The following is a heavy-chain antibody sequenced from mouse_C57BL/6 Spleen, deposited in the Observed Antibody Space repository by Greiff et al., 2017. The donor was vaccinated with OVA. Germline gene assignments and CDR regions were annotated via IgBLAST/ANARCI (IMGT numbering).Heavy chain of an antibody. CDR3: ARWDYYGSHYFDY. V-gene: IGHV1-54*01. Sequence: VQLQQPGTELVKPGASVKVSCKASGYAFTNYLIEWVKQRPGQGLEWIGVINPGSGGTNYNEKFKGKATLTADKSSSTAYMQLSSLTSEDSAVYFCARWDYYGSHYFDYWGQGTTLTVSS. CDR1: GYAFTNYL. J-gene: IGHJ2*01. CDR2: INPGSGGT. D-gene: IGHD1-1*01.